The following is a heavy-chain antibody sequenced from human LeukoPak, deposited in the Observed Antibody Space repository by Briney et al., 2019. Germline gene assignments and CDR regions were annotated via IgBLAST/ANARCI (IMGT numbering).Heavy chain of an antibody. J-gene: IGHJ4*02. CDR1: GFTFSSYW. Sequence: GGSLRLSCAASGFTFSSYWMSWVRQAPGKGLEWVANIKQDGSEKYYVDSVKGRFTVSRDSAKNSLYLQMNSLRAEDTAVYYCARRYGEYGREDFDYWGQRTLVTVSS. D-gene: IGHD4-17*01. CDR3: ARRYGEYGREDFDY. V-gene: IGHV3-7*01. CDR2: IKQDGSEK.